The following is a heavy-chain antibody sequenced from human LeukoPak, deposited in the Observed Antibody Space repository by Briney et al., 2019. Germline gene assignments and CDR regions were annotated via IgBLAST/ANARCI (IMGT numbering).Heavy chain of an antibody. Sequence: GSSVKVSCKASRCTFSSYAISWVRQAPGQGLDWMGGIIPLFGTASYAQNFQGRVMISADESTSTAYMEMSSLTSEDTAVYYCAGHKDVDKAIYLPFDYWGQGTLVTVSS. CDR1: RCTFSSYA. CDR2: IIPLFGTA. CDR3: AGHKDVDKAIYLPFDY. V-gene: IGHV1-69*01. J-gene: IGHJ4*02. D-gene: IGHD5-18*01.